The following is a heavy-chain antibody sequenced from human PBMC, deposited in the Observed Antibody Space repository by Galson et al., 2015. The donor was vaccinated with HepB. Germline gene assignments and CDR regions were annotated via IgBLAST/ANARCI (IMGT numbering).Heavy chain of an antibody. CDR3: ARDRRGVNSAFDI. CDR2: ISSSSSYI. J-gene: IGHJ3*02. Sequence: LRLSCAASGFTFSSYSMNWVRQAPGKGLEWVSSISSSSSYIYYADSVKGRFTISRDNAKNSLYLQMNSLRAEDTAVYYCARDRRGVNSAFDICGQGTMVTVSS. CDR1: GFTFSSYS. V-gene: IGHV3-21*01. D-gene: IGHD4-23*01.